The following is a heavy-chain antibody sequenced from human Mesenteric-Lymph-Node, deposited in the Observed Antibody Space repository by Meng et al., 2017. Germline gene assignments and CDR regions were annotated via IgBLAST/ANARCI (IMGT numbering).Heavy chain of an antibody. CDR2: IYYSGST. V-gene: IGHV4-59*01. J-gene: IGHJ5*02. D-gene: IGHD7-27*01. CDR3: ARGPHPTGEDNWFDP. Sequence: SETLSLTCTVSGGSISSYYWSWIRQPPGKGLEWIGYIYYSGSTNYNPSLKSRVTISVDTSKNQFSLTLSSVTAADTAVYYCARGPHPTGEDNWFDPWGQGTLVTVSS. CDR1: GGSISSYY.